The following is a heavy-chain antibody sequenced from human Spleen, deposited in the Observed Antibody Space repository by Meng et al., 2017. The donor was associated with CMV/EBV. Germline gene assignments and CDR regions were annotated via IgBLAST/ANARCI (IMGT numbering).Heavy chain of an antibody. CDR2: TIPFFGTT. Sequence: QTSGETSKNYTITWVRQAPGQGLEWVGGTIPFFGTTNYAQNFQDRVTIVTDEATKTNYMELRSLGYEDTAVYYCARGANWGSPFDFWGQGTLVTVSS. V-gene: IGHV1-69*05. D-gene: IGHD7-27*01. J-gene: IGHJ4*02. CDR1: GETSKNYT. CDR3: ARGANWGSPFDF.